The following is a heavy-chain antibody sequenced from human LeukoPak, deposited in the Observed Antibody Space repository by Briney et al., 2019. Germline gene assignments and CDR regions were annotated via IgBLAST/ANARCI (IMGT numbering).Heavy chain of an antibody. J-gene: IGHJ1*01. CDR2: INHSGST. V-gene: IGHV4-34*01. CDR1: GGSFSGYY. Sequence: PSETLSLTCAVYGGSFSGYYWSWIRQPPGKGLEWIGEINHSGSTNYNPSLKSRVTISVDTSKNQFSLKLSSVTAADTDVYYCARHRSPYYYDSSGYWGYFQHWGQGTLVTVSS. D-gene: IGHD3-22*01. CDR3: ARHRSPYYYDSSGYWGYFQH.